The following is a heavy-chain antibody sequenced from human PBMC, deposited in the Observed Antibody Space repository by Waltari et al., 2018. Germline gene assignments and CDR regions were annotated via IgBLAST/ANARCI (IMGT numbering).Heavy chain of an antibody. D-gene: IGHD3-10*01. CDR3: ARIMAMVQGVISTYYYYGMDV. J-gene: IGHJ6*02. Sequence: QVQLVQSGAEVKKPASSVQVSCTATGGTFSSYAISWVRQARGHGLEWMGGIIPIFGTANYAQKFQGRVTINADESTSTAYMELSSLRSEDTAVYYCARIMAMVQGVISTYYYYGMDVWGQGTTVTVSS. V-gene: IGHV1-69*13. CDR1: GGTFSSYA. CDR2: IIPIFGTA.